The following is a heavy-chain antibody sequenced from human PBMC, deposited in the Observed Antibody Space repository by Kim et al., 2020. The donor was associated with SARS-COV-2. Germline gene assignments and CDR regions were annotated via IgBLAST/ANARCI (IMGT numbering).Heavy chain of an antibody. CDR1: GGSISSSSYY. CDR3: ARRHYYDSEFFDY. D-gene: IGHD3-22*01. CDR2: IYYSGST. J-gene: IGHJ4*02. Sequence: SETLSLTCTVSGGSISSSSYYWGWIRQPPGKGLEWIGSIYYSGSTYYNPSLQSRVTISADTSKNQFSLKLSSVTAADTAVYYCARRHYYDSEFFDYWGQGTLVTVSS. V-gene: IGHV4-39*01.